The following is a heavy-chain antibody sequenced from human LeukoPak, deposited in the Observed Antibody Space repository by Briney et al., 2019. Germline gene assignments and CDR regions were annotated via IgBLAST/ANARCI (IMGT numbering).Heavy chain of an antibody. D-gene: IGHD2-8*02. V-gene: IGHV3-48*02. J-gene: IGHJ4*02. CDR3: ASGMPILG. CDR1: GLTFSSYS. CDR2: ISTSSSAI. Sequence: GGSLRLSCAASGLTFSSYSMNWVRKAPGKGLEWISYISTSSSAIYYADSVKGRFTIFRDNAKNSLFLQMNSLRDEDTAIYYCASGMPILGWGQGTLVTVSS.